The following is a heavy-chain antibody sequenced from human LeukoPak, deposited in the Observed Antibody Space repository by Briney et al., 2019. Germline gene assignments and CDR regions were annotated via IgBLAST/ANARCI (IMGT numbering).Heavy chain of an antibody. D-gene: IGHD2-15*01. Sequence: GGSLRLSCAASGFTFSSYTMNWVRQAPGKGLEWVSSISSSSNYIYYADSVKGRLTISRDNAKNSLYLQMNSLRAEDTAVYYCARDPTPRYCSGGSCYTHYGMDVWGQGTTVTVSS. J-gene: IGHJ6*02. V-gene: IGHV3-21*01. CDR1: GFTFSSYT. CDR3: ARDPTPRYCSGGSCYTHYGMDV. CDR2: ISSSSNYI.